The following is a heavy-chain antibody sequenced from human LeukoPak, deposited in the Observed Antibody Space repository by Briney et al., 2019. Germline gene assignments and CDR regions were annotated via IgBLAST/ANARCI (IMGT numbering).Heavy chain of an antibody. J-gene: IGHJ4*02. CDR1: GGSISSSSYY. Sequence: SETLSLTCTVSGGSISSSSYYRGWIRQPPGKGLEWLGSIYYSGSTYYNPSLNSRVTISVDTSKNQFALKLTSVTAADTAVYYCARRLAGTEDYWGQGTLVTVSS. CDR3: ARRLAGTEDY. V-gene: IGHV4-39*01. D-gene: IGHD6-13*01. CDR2: IYYSGST.